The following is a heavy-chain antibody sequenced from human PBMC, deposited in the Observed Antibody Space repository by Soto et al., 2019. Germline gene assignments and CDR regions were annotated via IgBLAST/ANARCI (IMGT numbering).Heavy chain of an antibody. D-gene: IGHD1-1*01. J-gene: IGHJ4*02. CDR3: ARVRLEGHPFDY. Sequence: QVQLQESGPGLVKPSQTLSLTCTVSGGSISSGDYYWSWIRQPPGKGLEWIGYIYYSGSTYYNPSLKSRXXIXVXXSKNQFSLKLSSVTAADTAVYYCARVRLEGHPFDYWGQGTLVTVSS. CDR2: IYYSGST. CDR1: GGSISSGDYY. V-gene: IGHV4-30-4*01.